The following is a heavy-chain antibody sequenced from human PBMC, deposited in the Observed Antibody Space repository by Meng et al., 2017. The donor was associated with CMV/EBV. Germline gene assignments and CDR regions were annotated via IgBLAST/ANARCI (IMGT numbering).Heavy chain of an antibody. D-gene: IGHD2-2*01. V-gene: IGHV4-59*01. J-gene: IGHJ6*02. CDR3: ARERPVGGKYCSSTSCPGLGMDV. Sequence: SETLSLTCTVSGGSISSYYWSWIRQPPGKGLEWIGYIYYSGSTNYNPSLKSRVTISVDTSKNQFSLKLSSVTAADTAVYYCARERPVGGKYCSSTSCPGLGMDVWGQGTTVTVSS. CDR1: GGSISSYY. CDR2: IYYSGST.